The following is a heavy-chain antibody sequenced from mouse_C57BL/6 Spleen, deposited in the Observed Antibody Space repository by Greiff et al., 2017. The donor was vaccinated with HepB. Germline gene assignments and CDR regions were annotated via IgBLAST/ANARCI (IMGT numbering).Heavy chain of an antibody. V-gene: IGHV3-6*01. J-gene: IGHJ3*01. D-gene: IGHD6-1*01. CDR1: GYSITSGYY. CDR2: ISYDGSN. CDR3: ASPGLSWFAY. Sequence: VQLKESGPGLVKPSQSLSLTCSVTGYSITSGYYWNWIRQFPGNKLEWMGYISYDGSNNYNPSLKNRISITRDTSKNQFFLKLNSVTTEDTATYYCASPGLSWFAYWGQGTLVTVSA.